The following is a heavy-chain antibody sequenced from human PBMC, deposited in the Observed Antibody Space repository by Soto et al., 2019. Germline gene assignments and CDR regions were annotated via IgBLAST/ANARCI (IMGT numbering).Heavy chain of an antibody. CDR1: GGLFSSYA. CDR2: IIPVFGIP. J-gene: IGHJ4*02. CDR3: ARGDSPYVWFNEF. D-gene: IGHD3-16*01. V-gene: IGHV1-69*01. Sequence: QEQLVQSGAEVKRPGSSVKVSCKDSGGLFSSYAISWVRQAPGQGLEWMGGIIPVFGIPYYAQKFQGRVTISADESTNTAYLELSSLTSGDTAMYYCARGDSPYVWFNEFWGPGSLVTVSS.